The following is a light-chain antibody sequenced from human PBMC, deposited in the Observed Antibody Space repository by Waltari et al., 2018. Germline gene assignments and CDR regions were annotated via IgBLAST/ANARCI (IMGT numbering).Light chain of an antibody. CDR1: QSISSY. J-gene: IGKJ2*01. V-gene: IGKV1-39*01. CDR2: AAS. Sequence: DSQLTQSPSCLFASVCHRGTFTCRASQSISSYLNWYQQKPGKAPKLLIYAASSLQSGVPSRFSGSGSGTDFTLTISSLQPEDFATYYCQQSYSTPYTFGQGTKLEIK. CDR3: QQSYSTPYT.